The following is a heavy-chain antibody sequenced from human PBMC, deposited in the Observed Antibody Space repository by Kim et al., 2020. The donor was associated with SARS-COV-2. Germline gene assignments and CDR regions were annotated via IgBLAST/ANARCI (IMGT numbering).Heavy chain of an antibody. J-gene: IGHJ5*02. V-gene: IGHV3-23*05. CDR3: ARNGRGDYVDR. Sequence: YYADSVKGRFTISRDNSKKWLYLQMNSLRAEDTAVYCCARNGRGDYVDRWGQGTLVTVSS. D-gene: IGHD4-17*01.